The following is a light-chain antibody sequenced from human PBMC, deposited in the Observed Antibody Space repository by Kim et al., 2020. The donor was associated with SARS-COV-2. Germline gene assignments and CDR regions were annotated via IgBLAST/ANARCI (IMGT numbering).Light chain of an antibody. CDR3: QVWNTSSDHPV. Sequence: SYELTQPPSVSVAPGKTARISCGGNNIGSKSVHWYQQKPGQAPVLVIYYDSDRPSGIPERFSGSNSGNTATLTISRVEAGDEGDYYCQVWNTSSDHPVFGGGTQLTVL. CDR2: YDS. CDR1: NIGSKS. J-gene: IGLJ2*01. V-gene: IGLV3-21*04.